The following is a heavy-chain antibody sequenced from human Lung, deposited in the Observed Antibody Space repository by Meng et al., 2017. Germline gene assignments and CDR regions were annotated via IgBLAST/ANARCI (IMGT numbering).Heavy chain of an antibody. D-gene: IGHD1-26*01. CDR1: GGSITSSTW. CDR2: IFHSGST. CDR3: ARFDISSSGRGDY. Sequence: QVQLPGQGPGLGTPSGTLSPPCAVSGGSITSSTWWSWVRQTPGKGLEWFGEIFHSGSTNYNPPLESRVTISVDKSKNQFSLKVYSVTAADTATYYCARFDISSSGRGDYWGQGILVTVSS. V-gene: IGHV4-4*02. J-gene: IGHJ4*02.